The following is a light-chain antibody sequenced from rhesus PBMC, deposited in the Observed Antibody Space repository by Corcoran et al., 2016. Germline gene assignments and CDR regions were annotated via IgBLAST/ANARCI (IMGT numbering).Light chain of an antibody. Sequence: DIQMTQSPSALSASVGDRVTISCRASQNIYSNLAWYQQKPGKAPKLLIYAASSLQTGIPSRFSGSGSGTYFTLTISSLQPEDSTAYYCQHYYDNPLTFGGGTKVEIK. V-gene: IGKV1S12*01. CDR1: QNIYSN. J-gene: IGKJ4*01. CDR3: QHYYDNPLT. CDR2: AAS.